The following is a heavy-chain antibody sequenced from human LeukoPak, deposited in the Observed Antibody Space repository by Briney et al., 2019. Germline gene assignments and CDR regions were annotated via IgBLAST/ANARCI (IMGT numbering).Heavy chain of an antibody. V-gene: IGHV3-53*01. CDR1: GFTVSSNY. D-gene: IGHD5-18*01. CDR3: ARGLGRGYSKGQGYYMDV. CDR2: IYSGGST. Sequence: GGSLRLSCAASGFTVSSNYMSWVRQAPGKGLEWVSVIYSGGSTYYADSVKGRFTISRDNSKNTLYPQMNSLRAEDTAVYYCARGLGRGYSKGQGYYMDVWGKGTTVTVSS. J-gene: IGHJ6*03.